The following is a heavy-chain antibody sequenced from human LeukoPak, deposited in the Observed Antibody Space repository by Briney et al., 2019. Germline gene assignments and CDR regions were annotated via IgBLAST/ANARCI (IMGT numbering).Heavy chain of an antibody. J-gene: IGHJ3*02. CDR1: GFTFNNYA. CDR2: ISESGGTT. V-gene: IGHV3-23*01. D-gene: IGHD2-2*01. Sequence: GGSLRLSCAASGFTFNNYAMNWVRQAPGKGLEWVSSISESGGTTDYADSVKGRFTISRDNSKNTLYLQMNSLRAEDTAVYYSLGYCSRTSCLDAFDIWGQGTMVTVSS. CDR3: LGYCSRTSCLDAFDI.